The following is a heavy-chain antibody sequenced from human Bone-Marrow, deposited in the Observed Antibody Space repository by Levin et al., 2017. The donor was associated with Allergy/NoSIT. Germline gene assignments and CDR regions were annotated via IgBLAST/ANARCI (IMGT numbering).Heavy chain of an antibody. D-gene: IGHD3-22*01. Sequence: PGASVKVSCKASGGTFSSYAISWVRQAPGQGLEWMGGIIPIFGTANYAQKFQGRVTITADESTSTAYMELSSLRSEDTAVYYCARGGYYPGYFQHWGQGTLVTVSS. V-gene: IGHV1-69*13. CDR1: GGTFSSYA. CDR2: IIPIFGTA. CDR3: ARGGYYPGYFQH. J-gene: IGHJ1*01.